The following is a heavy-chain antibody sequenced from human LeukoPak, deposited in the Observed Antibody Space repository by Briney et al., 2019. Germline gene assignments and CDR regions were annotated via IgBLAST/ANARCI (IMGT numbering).Heavy chain of an antibody. D-gene: IGHD4-17*01. CDR1: GYTFTGYY. Sequence: GASVKVSCKASGYTFTGYYMHWVRQAPGQGLEWMGWINPNNGGTNYAQKFQGRVTMTRDTSISTAYMELSRLRSDDTAVYCCAREGIDYGDYPFDYWGQGTLVTVSS. CDR3: AREGIDYGDYPFDY. CDR2: INPNNGGT. V-gene: IGHV1-2*02. J-gene: IGHJ4*02.